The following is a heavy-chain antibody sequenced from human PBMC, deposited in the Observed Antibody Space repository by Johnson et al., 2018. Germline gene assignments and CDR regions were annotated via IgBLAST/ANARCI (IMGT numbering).Heavy chain of an antibody. V-gene: IGHV3-30-3*01. D-gene: IGHD3-22*01. CDR1: GFTFSRYA. CDR3: ARHAYCYDSSGDSGAFDI. J-gene: IGHJ3*02. Sequence: QVQLVQSGGGVVQPGRSPRLPCAASGFTFSRYALHWVRQAPGKGLEWVAVISYDGSNRYYADSVKGRFTISRDNSKNTLYLQMNSLGAEDTAVYYCARHAYCYDSSGDSGAFDIWGQGAMVTVSS. CDR2: ISYDGSNR.